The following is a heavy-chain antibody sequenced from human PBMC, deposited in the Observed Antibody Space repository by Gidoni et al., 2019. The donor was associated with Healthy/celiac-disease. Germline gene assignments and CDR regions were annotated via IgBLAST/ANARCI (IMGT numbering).Heavy chain of an antibody. CDR3: ARDGAGYSSPGDYYYGMDV. D-gene: IGHD6-13*01. V-gene: IGHV3-21*01. Sequence: EVQLVESGGGLVKPGGSLRLSCAASGFTFSSYSMNWVRQAPGKGLEWVSSISSSSSYIYYADSVKGRFTISRDNAKNSLYLQMNSLRAEDTAVYYCARDGAGYSSPGDYYYGMDVWGQGTTVTVSS. CDR1: GFTFSSYS. J-gene: IGHJ6*02. CDR2: ISSSSSYI.